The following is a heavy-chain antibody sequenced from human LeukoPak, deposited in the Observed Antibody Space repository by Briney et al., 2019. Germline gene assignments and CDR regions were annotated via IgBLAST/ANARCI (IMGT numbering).Heavy chain of an antibody. CDR1: GFTFSSYA. D-gene: IGHD6-19*01. V-gene: IGHV3-64*01. CDR2: ISSNGGST. J-gene: IGHJ6*02. Sequence: PGGSLRLSCAASGFTFSSYAMHWVRQAPGKGLEYVSAISSNGGSTYYANSVKGRFTISRDNSKNTLYLQMGSLRAEDMAVYYCARDIGIAVAAESDSYYYYYYGMDVWGQGTTVTVSS. CDR3: ARDIGIAVAAESDSYYYYYYGMDV.